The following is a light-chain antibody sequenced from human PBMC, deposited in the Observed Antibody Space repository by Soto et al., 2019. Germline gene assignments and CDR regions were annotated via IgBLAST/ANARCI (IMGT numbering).Light chain of an antibody. CDR1: QSVSNSY. CDR3: QQYGSSPWT. V-gene: IGKV3-20*01. Sequence: EIVLTQSPGTLSLSPGERATLSCRASQSVSNSYLAWYQQKPGQAPRLLVYGASSRATGIPDRFSGSGSGTDFTLIISRLEPEDSAVYYCQQYGSSPWTFGQGTKVEI. CDR2: GAS. J-gene: IGKJ1*01.